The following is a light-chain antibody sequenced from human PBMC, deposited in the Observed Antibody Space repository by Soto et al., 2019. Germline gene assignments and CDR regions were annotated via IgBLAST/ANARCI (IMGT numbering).Light chain of an antibody. Sequence: EIVMTQSPATLSVSPGERATLSCRASQSVSSNLAWYQQKPGQAPGLLIYGASTRATGIPARFSGSGSGTEFTLTFSSLQSEDFAVYYCQQYNNWPPWTFGQGTKVEIK. V-gene: IGKV3-15*01. J-gene: IGKJ1*01. CDR1: QSVSSN. CDR2: GAS. CDR3: QQYNNWPPWT.